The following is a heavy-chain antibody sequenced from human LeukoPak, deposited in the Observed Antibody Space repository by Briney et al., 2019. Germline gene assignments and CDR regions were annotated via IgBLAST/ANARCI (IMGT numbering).Heavy chain of an antibody. J-gene: IGHJ3*02. CDR1: GYTFTGYY. CDR2: INPNSGGT. Sequence: ASVKVSCKASGYTFTGYYMHWVRQAPGQGLEWMGRINPNSGGTNYAQKFQGRVTMTRDTSISTAYMELSSLRSEDTAVYYCARDRYNWNYEGDAFDIWGQGTMVTVSS. V-gene: IGHV1-2*06. D-gene: IGHD1-7*01. CDR3: ARDRYNWNYEGDAFDI.